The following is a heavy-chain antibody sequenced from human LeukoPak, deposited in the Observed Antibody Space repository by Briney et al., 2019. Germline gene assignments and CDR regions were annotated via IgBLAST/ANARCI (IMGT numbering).Heavy chain of an antibody. Sequence: GGSLRLSCAASGFTFSRYAIHWVRQAPGKGLEWVAVISDDGTFTLYADSVKGRFTISRDNSKNTLYLQMNSLRAEDTAVYYCARVPYYYGSGSPDYWGQGTLVTVSS. D-gene: IGHD3-10*01. J-gene: IGHJ4*02. V-gene: IGHV3-30-3*01. CDR2: ISDDGTFT. CDR3: ARVPYYYGSGSPDY. CDR1: GFTFSRYA.